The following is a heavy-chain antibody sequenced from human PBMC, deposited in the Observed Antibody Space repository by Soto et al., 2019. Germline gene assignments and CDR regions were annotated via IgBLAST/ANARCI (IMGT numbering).Heavy chain of an antibody. Sequence: QVQLQESGPGLVKPSQTLSLTCPVSGGSISSGGYYWSWIRQHPGKGLEWIGYVYYSGSTYYNPSLKSRVTISVDTSKNQFSLKLSSVTAADTAVYYCARDGPTTNYYGMDVCGQGTTVTVSS. J-gene: IGHJ6*02. CDR3: ARDGPTTNYYGMDV. CDR2: VYYSGST. D-gene: IGHD5-12*01. CDR1: GGSISSGGYY. V-gene: IGHV4-31*03.